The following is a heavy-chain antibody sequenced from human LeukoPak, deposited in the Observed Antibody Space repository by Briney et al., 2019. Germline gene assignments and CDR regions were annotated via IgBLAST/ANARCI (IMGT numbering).Heavy chain of an antibody. V-gene: IGHV4-34*01. CDR3: ARSPVVPAASSTYMDV. CDR2: INHSGST. J-gene: IGHJ6*03. D-gene: IGHD2-2*01. CDR1: GGAFSDSY. Sequence: PSETLSLTCAVYGGAFSDSYWNWIRQSPGKGLEWIGEINHSGSTNYNPSLKSRVTISVDTSKNQFSLKLSSVTAADTAVYYCARSPVVPAASSTYMDVWGKGTTVTISS.